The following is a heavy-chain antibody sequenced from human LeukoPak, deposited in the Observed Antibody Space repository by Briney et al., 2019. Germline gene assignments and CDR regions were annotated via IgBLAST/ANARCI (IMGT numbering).Heavy chain of an antibody. V-gene: IGHV1-18*01. CDR3: ALTHSSGWLAY. CDR1: GYTFTSYG. CDR2: ISAYNGNT. D-gene: IGHD6-19*01. Sequence: GASVEVSCKASGYTFTSYGISWVRQAPGQGLEWMGWISAYNGNTNYAQKLQGRVTMTTDTSTSTAYMELRSLRSDDTAVYYCALTHSSGWLAYWGQGTLVTVSS. J-gene: IGHJ4*02.